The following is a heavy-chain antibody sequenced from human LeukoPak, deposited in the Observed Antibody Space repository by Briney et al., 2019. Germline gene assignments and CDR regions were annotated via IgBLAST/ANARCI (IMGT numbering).Heavy chain of an antibody. D-gene: IGHD3-10*01. V-gene: IGHV3-9*01. CDR3: AKESSPYYYGSGSYPYYYYYGMDV. Sequence: PGRSLGLFCAGFGFTFDGFAMHWGREASGKGLEWVLGISWNSCSIGYADSVKSRFTISRDNAKNSLYLQMNSLRAEDTALYYCAKESSPYYYGSGSYPYYYYYGMDVWGQGTTVTVSS. CDR2: ISWNSCSI. CDR1: GFTFDGFA. J-gene: IGHJ6*02.